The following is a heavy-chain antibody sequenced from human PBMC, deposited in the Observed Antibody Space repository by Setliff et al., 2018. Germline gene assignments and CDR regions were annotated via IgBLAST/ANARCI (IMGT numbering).Heavy chain of an antibody. D-gene: IGHD2-2*01. CDR3: ARGRSSTLINWFDP. CDR1: GGTFSSYA. Sequence: SVKVSCKASGGTFSSYAISWVRQAPGQGLEWMGRIIPIFGTANYAQKFQGRVTITADKSTSTAYMELSSLRSEDTAVYCCARGRSSTLINWFDPWGQGTLVTVS. J-gene: IGHJ5*02. CDR2: IIPIFGTA. V-gene: IGHV1-69*06.